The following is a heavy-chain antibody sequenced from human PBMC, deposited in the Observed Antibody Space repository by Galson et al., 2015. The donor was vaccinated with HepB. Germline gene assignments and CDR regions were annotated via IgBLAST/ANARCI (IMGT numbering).Heavy chain of an antibody. CDR2: ISYDGSNK. D-gene: IGHD1-26*01. CDR1: GFTFSSYA. Sequence: SLRLSCAASGFTFSSYAMHWVRQAPGKGLEWVAVISYDGSNKYYADSVKGRFTISRDNSKNTLYLQMNSLRAEDTAVYYCARGGGELPMAEYLDYWGQGTLVTVSS. J-gene: IGHJ4*02. V-gene: IGHV3-30-3*01. CDR3: ARGGGELPMAEYLDY.